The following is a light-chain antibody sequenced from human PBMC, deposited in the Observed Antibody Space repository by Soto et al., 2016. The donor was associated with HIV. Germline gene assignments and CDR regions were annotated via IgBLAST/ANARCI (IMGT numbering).Light chain of an antibody. CDR3: QQYYDGWT. V-gene: IGKV1-5*03. J-gene: IGKJ1*01. Sequence: DMHLTQSPSTLSASVGDTVTITCRASQSVSWWLAWYQQKPGKAPKLLMYKASTLESGVPLRFSGSGSGTEFTLTVSSLQPDDFATYYCQQYYDGWTFGQGTKV. CDR2: KAS. CDR1: QSVSWW.